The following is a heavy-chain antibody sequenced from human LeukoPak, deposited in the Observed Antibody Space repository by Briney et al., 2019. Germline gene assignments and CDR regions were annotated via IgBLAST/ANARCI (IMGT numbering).Heavy chain of an antibody. Sequence: SETLSLTCTVSGGSISNYYWNWIRQPAGKGLEWIGRIYTSGSTIYNPSLKSRVTMSEDTSKNQFSLKLSSVTAADTAMYYCARDGGVVVPAAPAAFDIWGQGTMVTVSS. CDR1: GGSISNYY. CDR2: IYTSGST. CDR3: ARDGGVVVPAAPAAFDI. J-gene: IGHJ3*02. V-gene: IGHV4-4*07. D-gene: IGHD2-2*01.